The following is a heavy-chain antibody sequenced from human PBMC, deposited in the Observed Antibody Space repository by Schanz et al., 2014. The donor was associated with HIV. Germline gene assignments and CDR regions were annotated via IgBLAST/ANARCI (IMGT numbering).Heavy chain of an antibody. CDR3: AKDKSRHTYSSSSIFDP. CDR2: ISATGGST. J-gene: IGHJ5*02. D-gene: IGHD6-13*01. V-gene: IGHV3-23*01. Sequence: EVQLLDSGGGLVQPGGSLRLSCVASGFTFNNYAMTWVRQAPGKGLEWVSAISATGGSTYYADSVKGRFTISRDNSKNTLYLQMNSLRPEDTAVCYCAKDKSRHTYSSSSIFDPWGQGTLVTVSS. CDR1: GFTFNNYA.